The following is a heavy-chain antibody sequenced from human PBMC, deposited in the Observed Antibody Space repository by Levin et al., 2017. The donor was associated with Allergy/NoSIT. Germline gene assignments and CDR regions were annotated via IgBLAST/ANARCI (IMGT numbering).Heavy chain of an antibody. CDR1: GFTFDDSA. D-gene: IGHD3-22*01. CDR3: AKDMYYYDSSGYYPY. CDR2: ISWNSGSI. Sequence: LSLTCAASGFTFDDSAMHWVRQAPGKGLEWVSGISWNSGSIGYADSVKGRFTISRDNAKNSLYLQMNSLRAEDTALYYCAKDMYYYDSSGYYPYWGQGTLVTVSS. J-gene: IGHJ4*02. V-gene: IGHV3-9*01.